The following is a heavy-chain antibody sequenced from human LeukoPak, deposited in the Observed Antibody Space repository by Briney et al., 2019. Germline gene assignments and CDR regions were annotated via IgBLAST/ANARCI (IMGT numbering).Heavy chain of an antibody. CDR1: GGSISSGGYF. Sequence: SQTLSLTCTVSGGSISSGGYFWSWIRQHPGKGLEWIGYIYYSGSTNYNPSLKSRVTISVDTSKNQFSLKLSSVTAADTAVYYCARQSLGVGATYFDYWGQGTLVTVSS. V-gene: IGHV4-31*03. CDR3: ARQSLGVGATYFDY. J-gene: IGHJ4*02. CDR2: IYYSGST. D-gene: IGHD1-26*01.